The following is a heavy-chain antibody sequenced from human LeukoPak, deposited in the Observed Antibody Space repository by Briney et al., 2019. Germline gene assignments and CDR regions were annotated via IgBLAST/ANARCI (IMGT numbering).Heavy chain of an antibody. CDR2: MYYSGGT. J-gene: IGHJ4*02. CDR1: GGSISSSSYY. Sequence: SQTLSLTCTVSGGSISSSSYYWGWIRQPPGKELEWIGSMYYSGGTYDNPSLKSRVTISPDTSKNQFSLKLSSVTAADTAVYYCARQDGPFPYWGQGTLVTVSS. V-gene: IGHV4-39*01. CDR3: ARQDGPFPY. D-gene: IGHD3-16*01.